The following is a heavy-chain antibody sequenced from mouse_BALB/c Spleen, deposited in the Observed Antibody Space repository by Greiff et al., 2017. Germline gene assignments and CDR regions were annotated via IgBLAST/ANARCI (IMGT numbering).Heavy chain of an antibody. V-gene: IGHV3-6*02. CDR3: AREGYDGYYNY. J-gene: IGHJ2*01. CDR2: ISYDGSN. Sequence: EVQLQESGPGLVKPSQSLSLTCSVTGYSITSGYYWNWIRQFPGNKLEWMGYISYDGSNNYNPSLKNRISITRDTSKNQFFLKLNSVTTEDTATYYCAREGYDGYYNYWGQGTTLTVSS. D-gene: IGHD2-3*01. CDR1: GYSITSGYY.